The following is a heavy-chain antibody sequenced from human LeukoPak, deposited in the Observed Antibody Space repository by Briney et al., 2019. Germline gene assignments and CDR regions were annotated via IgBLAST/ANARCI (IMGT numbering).Heavy chain of an antibody. CDR3: ARPAYYYDSSGYYGGDY. CDR1: GGSFSGYY. CDR2: INHSGST. J-gene: IGHJ4*02. D-gene: IGHD3-22*01. Sequence: SETLSLTCDVYGGSFSGYYWSWIRQPPGKGLEWIGEINHSGSTNYNPSLKSRVTISVDTSKNQFSLKLSSVTAADTAVYYCARPAYYYDSSGYYGGDYWGQGTLVTVSS. V-gene: IGHV4-34*01.